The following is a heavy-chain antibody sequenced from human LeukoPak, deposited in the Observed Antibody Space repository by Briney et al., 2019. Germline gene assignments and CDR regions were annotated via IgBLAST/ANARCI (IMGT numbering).Heavy chain of an antibody. V-gene: IGHV1-24*01. Sequence: ASVKVSCKVSGYTLTELSMHWVRQAPGKGLEWMGGFDPEDGETIYAQKFQGRVTMTEDTSTDTAYMELSSLRSEDTAVYYCARETGTAAGIVGAFDIWGQGTMVTVSS. J-gene: IGHJ3*02. CDR2: FDPEDGET. CDR1: GYTLTELS. D-gene: IGHD6-13*01. CDR3: ARETGTAAGIVGAFDI.